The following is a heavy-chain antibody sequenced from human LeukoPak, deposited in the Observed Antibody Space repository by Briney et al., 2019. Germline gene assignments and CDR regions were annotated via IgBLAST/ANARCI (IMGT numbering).Heavy chain of an antibody. V-gene: IGHV3-7*05. J-gene: IGHJ4*02. D-gene: IGHD6-6*01. CDR3: ACRAITDRPYYLDF. CDR2: INKDGSEK. CDR1: GFNFNRFW. Sequence: GGSLRLSCAASGFNFNRFWMSWVRQAPGKGLEWVAHINKDGSEKYYVDSVRGRFTISRDNAKNSLSLQMNSLRAEDTAPYYCACRAITDRPYYLDFWGQGTLVTVSS.